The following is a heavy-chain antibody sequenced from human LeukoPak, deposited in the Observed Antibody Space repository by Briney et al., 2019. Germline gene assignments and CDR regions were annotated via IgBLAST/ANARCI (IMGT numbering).Heavy chain of an antibody. CDR3: TRDRGAYNLYDY. Sequence: GGSLRLSCTASGFTFGDYAMSWIRQAPGKGLEWVGFIRSKAYGEAADYAASVKGRFTISRDDSKAIAYLQMNSLKTEDTAVYHCTRDRGAYNLYDYWGQGTLVAVSS. CDR1: GFTFGDYA. D-gene: IGHD1-1*01. CDR2: IRSKAYGEAA. V-gene: IGHV3-49*03. J-gene: IGHJ4*02.